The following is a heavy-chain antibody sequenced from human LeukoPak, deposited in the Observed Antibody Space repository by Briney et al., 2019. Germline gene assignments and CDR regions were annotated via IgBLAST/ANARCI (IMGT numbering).Heavy chain of an antibody. Sequence: ASVKVSCKASGGTFSSYAISWVRQAPGQGLEWMGWISAYNGNTNYAQKLQGRVTMTTDTSTSTAYMELRSLRSDDTAVYYCARVQYSGYYGSGSHDYWGQGTLVTVSS. J-gene: IGHJ4*02. V-gene: IGHV1-18*01. D-gene: IGHD3-10*01. CDR2: ISAYNGNT. CDR3: ARVQYSGYYGSGSHDY. CDR1: GGTFSSYA.